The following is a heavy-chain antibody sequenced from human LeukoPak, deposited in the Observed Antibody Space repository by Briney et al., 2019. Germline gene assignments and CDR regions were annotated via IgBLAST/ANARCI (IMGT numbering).Heavy chain of an antibody. Sequence: PGGSLRLSCAASGFTVSSNYMSWVRQAPGKGLEWVSVIYSGGSTYYADSVKGRFTISRDNSKNTLYLQMNGLRAEDTAVYYCARSKRSSSFGAPDYWGQGTLVTVSS. CDR1: GFTVSSNY. CDR3: ARSKRSSSFGAPDY. J-gene: IGHJ4*02. D-gene: IGHD6-6*01. V-gene: IGHV3-53*01. CDR2: IYSGGST.